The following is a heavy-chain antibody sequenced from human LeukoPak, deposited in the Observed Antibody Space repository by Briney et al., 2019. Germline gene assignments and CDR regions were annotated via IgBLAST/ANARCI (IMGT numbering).Heavy chain of an antibody. Sequence: GGSLRLSCAASGFAFSSYWMHWVRQAPEKGLVWVSRINSDGSDTSYADSVKGRLTISRDNAKNTLYLQMNSLRAEDTGIYYCVGGYDPHYWGQGTLVTVSS. J-gene: IGHJ4*02. V-gene: IGHV3-74*01. CDR3: VGGYDPHY. CDR2: INSDGSDT. D-gene: IGHD2-8*02. CDR1: GFAFSSYW.